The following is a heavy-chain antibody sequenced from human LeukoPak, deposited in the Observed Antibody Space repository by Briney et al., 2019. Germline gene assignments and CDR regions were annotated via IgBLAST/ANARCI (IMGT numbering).Heavy chain of an antibody. Sequence: SETLSLTCTVSGGSISSSSYYWGWIRQPPGKGLEWIGEINHSGSTNYNPSLKSRVTISVDTSKNQFSLKLSSVTAADTVVYYCATTPYYYDSSGYSLGDYWGQGTLVTVSS. CDR2: INHSGST. D-gene: IGHD3-22*01. V-gene: IGHV4-39*07. J-gene: IGHJ4*02. CDR1: GGSISSSSYY. CDR3: ATTPYYYDSSGYSLGDY.